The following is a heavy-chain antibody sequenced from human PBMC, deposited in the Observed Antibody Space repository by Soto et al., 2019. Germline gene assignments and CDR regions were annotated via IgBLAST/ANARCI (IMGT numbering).Heavy chain of an antibody. CDR2: MSYDGSNK. CDR3: ARDGGAY. J-gene: IGHJ4*02. Sequence: VQLVESGGGVVQPGRSLRLSCAASGFTFSSYAMHWVRRAPGKGLEWMAVMSYDGSNKYYADSVKGRFTISRDNSKNPLYLQMNSLRPEETALYYCARDGGAYWGQGTLVIVSS. D-gene: IGHD3-16*01. V-gene: IGHV3-30-3*01. CDR1: GFTFSSYA.